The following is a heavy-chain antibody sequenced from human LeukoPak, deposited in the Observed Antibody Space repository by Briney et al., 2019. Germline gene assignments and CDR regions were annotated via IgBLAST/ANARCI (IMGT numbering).Heavy chain of an antibody. V-gene: IGHV1-69*05. Sequence: ASVKVSCKASGGTFSSYAISWVRQAPGQGLEWMGGIIPIFGTANYAQKFQGRVTITTDESTSTAYMELSSLRSEDTAVYYCARVRQQLVVDYYYYMDVWGKGTSVTVSS. D-gene: IGHD6-13*01. CDR1: GGTFSSYA. CDR3: ARVRQQLVVDYYYYMDV. J-gene: IGHJ6*03. CDR2: IIPIFGTA.